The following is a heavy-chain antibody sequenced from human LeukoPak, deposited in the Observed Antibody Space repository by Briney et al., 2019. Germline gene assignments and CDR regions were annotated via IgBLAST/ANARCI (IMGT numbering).Heavy chain of an antibody. CDR2: LSYDGSNK. CDR1: GFIFSSYG. V-gene: IGHV3-30*18. D-gene: IGHD3-10*01. CDR3: AKDRMVRGVIVYYFDY. J-gene: IGHJ4*02. Sequence: GGSLRLSCAASGFIFSSYGMHWVRQAPGKGLEWVSFLSYDGSNKYYADSVKGRFTISRDNSKNTLYLQMNSLRAEDTAVYYCAKDRMVRGVIVYYFDYWGQGTLVTVSS.